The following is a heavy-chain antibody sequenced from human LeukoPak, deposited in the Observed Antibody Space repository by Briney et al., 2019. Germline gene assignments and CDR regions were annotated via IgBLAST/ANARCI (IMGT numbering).Heavy chain of an antibody. D-gene: IGHD2-21*02. CDR1: GFTFSSYG. CDR2: IRYDGSNK. Sequence: PGRSLRLSCAASGFTFSSYGMHWVRQAPGKGLEWVAFIRYDGSNKYYADSVKGRFTISRDNSKNTLYLQMNSLRAEDTAVYYCARVRGDWTYYYYYYMDVWGKGTTVTVSS. J-gene: IGHJ6*03. V-gene: IGHV3-33*01. CDR3: ARVRGDWTYYYYYYMDV.